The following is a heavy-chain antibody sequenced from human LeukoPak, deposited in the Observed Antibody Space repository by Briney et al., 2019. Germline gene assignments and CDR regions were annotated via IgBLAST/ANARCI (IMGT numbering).Heavy chain of an antibody. CDR1: GFTFSSYE. CDR3: ARVRSGWPDV. CDR2: ISSSGSTI. D-gene: IGHD6-25*01. Sequence: PGGSLRLSCAASGFTFSSYEMNWVRQAPGKGLEWVSYISSSGSTIYYADSVKGRFTISRDNAKNSLYLQMNSLRAEDTAVYYCARVRSGWPDVWGQGTTVTVSS. V-gene: IGHV3-48*03. J-gene: IGHJ6*02.